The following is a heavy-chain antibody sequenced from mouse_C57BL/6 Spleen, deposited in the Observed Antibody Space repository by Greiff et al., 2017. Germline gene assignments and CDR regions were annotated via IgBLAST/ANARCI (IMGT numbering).Heavy chain of an antibody. Sequence: QVQLQQPGAELVKPGASVKLSCKASGYTFTSYWMHWVKQRPGQGLEWIGMIHPTSGSTTYNEKFKSKATLTVDKSSSTAYMQLSSLTSEDSAVYYCARSAYYYGIWYYFDYWGQGTTLTVSS. CDR2: IHPTSGST. CDR3: ARSAYYYGIWYYFDY. CDR1: GYTFTSYW. D-gene: IGHD1-1*01. J-gene: IGHJ2*01. V-gene: IGHV1-64*01.